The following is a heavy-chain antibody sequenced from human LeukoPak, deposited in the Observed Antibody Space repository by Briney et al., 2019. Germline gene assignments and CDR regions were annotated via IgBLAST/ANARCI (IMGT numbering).Heavy chain of an antibody. D-gene: IGHD1-26*01. J-gene: IGHJ6*03. CDR1: DDPINSGVYY. Sequence: SETLSLACTVSDDPINSGVYYWNWIRQPAGKGLEWIGHIYTSGTTTNSNPSLKSRVAISLDTSKNHFSLKLSSVTAADTAVYYCARAKKRSGRSRNFYLDVWGKGTTVTVSS. CDR3: ARAKKRSGRSRNFYLDV. V-gene: IGHV4-61*09. CDR2: IYTSGTTT.